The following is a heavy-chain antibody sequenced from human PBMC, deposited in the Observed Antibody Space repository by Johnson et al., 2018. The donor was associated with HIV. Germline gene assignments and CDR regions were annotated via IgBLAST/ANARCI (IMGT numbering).Heavy chain of an antibody. Sequence: QVLLVESGGGVVQPGRSLRLSCAASGFTFSSYAMHWVRQAPGKGLEWVAVISYDGSNEYYADSVKGRFTISRDNSNNTLYLQMNSLRAEDTALYYCARDPGYSAFDIWGQGTVVTVSS. CDR1: GFTFSSYA. CDR2: ISYDGSNE. CDR3: ARDPGYSAFDI. V-gene: IGHV3-30-3*01. J-gene: IGHJ3*02. D-gene: IGHD1-1*01.